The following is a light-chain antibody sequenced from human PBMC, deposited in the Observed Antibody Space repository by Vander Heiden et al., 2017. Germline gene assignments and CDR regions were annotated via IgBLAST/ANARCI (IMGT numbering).Light chain of an antibody. CDR1: QSISSY. V-gene: IGKV1-39*01. CDR3: QQSDSTPLT. CDR2: AAS. J-gene: IGKJ1*01. Sequence: DIQRTQSPSSLSASVGDRVTITCRASQSISSYLNWYQQKPGKAPKLLIYAASSLQSGVPSRFSGSGSGTDFTLTISSLQPEDFATYYCQQSDSTPLTFGQGTKVEIK.